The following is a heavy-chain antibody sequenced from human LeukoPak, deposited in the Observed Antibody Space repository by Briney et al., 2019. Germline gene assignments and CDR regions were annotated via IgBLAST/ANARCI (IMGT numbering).Heavy chain of an antibody. CDR1: GFTFSKYT. CDR3: ARDFDGVTSAFAY. V-gene: IGHV3-21*01. Sequence: PGGSLRLSCEAAGFTFSKYTMTWVRQSPGKGVESVASISSSGRYIYYAESLKGRFTISRDNVQNSLFLQMSSLTVEDTAVYYCARDFDGVTSAFAYWGQGILVTVSS. J-gene: IGHJ4*02. D-gene: IGHD3-16*01. CDR2: ISSSGRYI.